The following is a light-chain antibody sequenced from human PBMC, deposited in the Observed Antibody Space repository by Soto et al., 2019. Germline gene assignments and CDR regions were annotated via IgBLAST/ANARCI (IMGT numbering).Light chain of an antibody. J-gene: IGLJ1*01. CDR1: SSNIGAGYD. CDR3: QSYDNSLTGLHV. Sequence: QSVLTQPPSVSGAPGQRVTISCTGSSSNIGAGYDVHWYQHLPGTAPKLLIYGNNYRPSGVPDRFSGSKSGTSASLAITGLQADDDADYYCQSYDNSLTGLHVFGTGTKVTVL. CDR2: GNN. V-gene: IGLV1-40*01.